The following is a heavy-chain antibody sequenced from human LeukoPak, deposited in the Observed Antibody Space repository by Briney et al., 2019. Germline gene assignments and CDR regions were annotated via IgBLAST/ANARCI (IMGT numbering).Heavy chain of an antibody. CDR3: AKDRGTAYSQDGFDI. V-gene: IGHV3-30*18. Sequence: GGSLRLSCAASGFTFSNYGMHWVRQAPGKGLEWVAVISHDGSYKYYADSVKGRFTISRDISKNTLDLQMNSLRAEDTAVYYCAKDRGTAYSQDGFDIWGQGTVVTVSS. CDR2: ISHDGSYK. CDR1: GFTFSNYG. D-gene: IGHD3-9*01. J-gene: IGHJ3*02.